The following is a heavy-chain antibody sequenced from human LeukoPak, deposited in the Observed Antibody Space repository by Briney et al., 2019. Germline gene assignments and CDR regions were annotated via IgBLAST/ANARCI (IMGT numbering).Heavy chain of an antibody. CDR2: ISGSGGST. D-gene: IGHD3-22*01. CDR3: ARDYYDSSGYLH. CDR1: GFTFSSYA. Sequence: PGGSLRLSCAASGFTFSSYAMSWVRQAPGKGLEWVSAISGSGGSTYYADSVKGRFTISRDNSKNTLYLQMNSLRAEDTAVYYCARDYYDSSGYLHWGQGTLVTVSS. V-gene: IGHV3-23*01. J-gene: IGHJ4*02.